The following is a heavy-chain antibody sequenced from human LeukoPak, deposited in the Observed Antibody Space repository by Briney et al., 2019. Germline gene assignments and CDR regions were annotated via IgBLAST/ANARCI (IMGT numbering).Heavy chain of an antibody. J-gene: IGHJ5*02. CDR2: ISSSSSYI. CDR3: ARDPSQMVYAIGSWFDP. V-gene: IGHV3-21*01. CDR1: GFTFSSYS. Sequence: PGGSLRLSCAASGFTFSSYSMNWVRQAPGKGLEWVSSISSSSSYIYYADSVKGRFTISRDNAKNSLYLQMNSLRAEDTAVYYCARDPSQMVYAIGSWFDPWGQGTLVTVSS. D-gene: IGHD2-8*01.